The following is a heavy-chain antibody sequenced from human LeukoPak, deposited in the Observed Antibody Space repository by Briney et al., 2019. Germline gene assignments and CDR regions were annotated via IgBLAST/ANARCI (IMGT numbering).Heavy chain of an antibody. CDR3: ATYHGSGSYYRY. V-gene: IGHV3-30-3*01. CDR1: GFTFSSYA. J-gene: IGHJ4*02. D-gene: IGHD3-10*01. CDR2: ISSDVTNK. Sequence: PGRSLRLSCAASGFTFSSYAMHWVRQAPGKGLEWVAVISSDVTNKYYADSVKGRFTISRDNSKNTLYLQMNSLRAEDTAVYYCATYHGSGSYYRYWGEGTLVTVSS.